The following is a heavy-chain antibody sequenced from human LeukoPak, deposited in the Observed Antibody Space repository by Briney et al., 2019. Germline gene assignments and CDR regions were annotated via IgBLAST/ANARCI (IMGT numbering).Heavy chain of an antibody. CDR3: ARDPHDYGDYGAFDI. V-gene: IGHV3-30*01. Sequence: GGSLRLSCAASGFTFSSYAMHWVRQAPGKGLEWVAVIPYDGSNKYYADSVKGRFTISRDNSKNTLYLQMNSLRAEDTAVYYCARDPHDYGDYGAFDIWGQGTMVTVSS. D-gene: IGHD4-17*01. CDR1: GFTFSSYA. J-gene: IGHJ3*02. CDR2: IPYDGSNK.